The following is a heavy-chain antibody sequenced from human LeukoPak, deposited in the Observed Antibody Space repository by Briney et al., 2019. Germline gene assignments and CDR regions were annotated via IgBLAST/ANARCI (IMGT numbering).Heavy chain of an antibody. CDR3: ASAPKRVWFGDPGPFDY. J-gene: IGHJ4*02. V-gene: IGHV1-69*04. CDR1: GGTFSSYA. CDR2: IIPILGIA. Sequence: SVKVSCKASGGTFSSYAISWVRQAPGQGLEWMGRIIPILGIANYAQKFQGRVTITADKSTGTAYMELSSLRSEDTAVYYCASAPKRVWFGDPGPFDYWGQGTLVTVSS. D-gene: IGHD3-10*01.